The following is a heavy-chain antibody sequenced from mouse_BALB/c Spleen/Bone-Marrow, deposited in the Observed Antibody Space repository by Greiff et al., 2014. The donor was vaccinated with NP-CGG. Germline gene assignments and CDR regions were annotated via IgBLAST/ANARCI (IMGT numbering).Heavy chain of an antibody. V-gene: IGHV1-87*01. D-gene: IGHD1-2*01. CDR3: ARSDYGIRKNYYDMDV. J-gene: IGHJ4*01. CDR2: IYPGDGDT. Sequence: VQLQQSGAELARPGASVKLSCKASGYTFTSYWMQWVKQRPGQGLEWIGAIYPGDGDTRYTQKFKGKATLTADKSSSTAYMQLSSLSSEDSAVYYGARSDYGIRKNYYDMDVWGQGTTVTVSS. CDR1: GYTFTSYW.